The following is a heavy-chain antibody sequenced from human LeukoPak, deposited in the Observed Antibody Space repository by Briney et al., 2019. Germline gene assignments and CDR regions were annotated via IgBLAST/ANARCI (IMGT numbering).Heavy chain of an antibody. CDR2: IYYSGST. CDR1: GVSISSGDYY. Sequence: QPSETLSLTCTVSGVSISSGDYYWSWIRQPPGKGLEWIGHIYYSGSTYYIPSLKSRVTMSVDTSKNQFSLKLSSVTAADTAVFYCAASNYDFWSGPPTGNWFDPWGQGTLVTVSS. CDR3: AASNYDFWSGPPTGNWFDP. D-gene: IGHD3-3*01. J-gene: IGHJ5*02. V-gene: IGHV4-30-4*08.